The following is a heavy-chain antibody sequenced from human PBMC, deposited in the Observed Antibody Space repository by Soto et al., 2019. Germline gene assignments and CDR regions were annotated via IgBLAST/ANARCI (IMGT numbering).Heavy chain of an antibody. CDR2: TYYRSKWYN. Sequence: PSQTLSLTCAISGDSVSSNIAAWNWIRQSPSRGLEWLGRTYYRSKWYNDYAVSVKSRITINPGTSKNQFSPQLNSVTPEDTAVYYCARALGYDFWSGHGPYYFDYWGQGTLVTVSS. V-gene: IGHV6-1*01. D-gene: IGHD3-3*01. J-gene: IGHJ4*02. CDR1: GDSVSSNIAA. CDR3: ARALGYDFWSGHGPYYFDY.